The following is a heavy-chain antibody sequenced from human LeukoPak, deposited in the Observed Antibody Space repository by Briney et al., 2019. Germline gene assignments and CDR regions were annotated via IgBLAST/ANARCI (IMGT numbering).Heavy chain of an antibody. J-gene: IGHJ6*03. CDR1: GYTFTSYD. V-gene: IGHV1-8*01. D-gene: IGHD3-3*01. CDR3: ARTYYDFWSGQEDYYMDV. CDR2: MNPNSGNT. Sequence: ASVKVSCKASGYTFTSYDINWARQATGQGLEWMGWMNPNSGNTGYAQKFQGRVTMTRNTSISTAYMELSSLRSEDTAVYYCARTYYDFWSGQEDYYMDVWGKGTTVTVSS.